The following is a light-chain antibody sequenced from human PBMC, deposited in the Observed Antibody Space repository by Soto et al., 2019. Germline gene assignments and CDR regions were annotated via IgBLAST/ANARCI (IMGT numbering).Light chain of an antibody. V-gene: IGKV1-27*01. J-gene: IGKJ4*01. CDR1: QGIGIY. Sequence: DIQMTQSPSSLSASLGDRVTITCRASQGIGIYLAWFQQRPGKVPKLLIYAASTLQSGVPSRFSGSGSGTDFTLTISSLQPEDVAAYYCQKYNTAPLTFGGGTKVDIK. CDR2: AAS. CDR3: QKYNTAPLT.